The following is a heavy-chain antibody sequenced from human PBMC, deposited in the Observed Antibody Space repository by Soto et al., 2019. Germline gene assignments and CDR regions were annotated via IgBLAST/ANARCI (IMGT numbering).Heavy chain of an antibody. J-gene: IGHJ3*02. V-gene: IGHV1-24*01. CDR1: GYTLTELS. CDR3: ATVGPYGDYVGAFDI. Sequence: QVQLVQSGAEVKKPGASVKVSCKVSGYTLTELSMHWVRQAPGKGLEWMGGFDPEDGETIYAEKFQGRVTMTEDTSTDTDYMELSSLRSEDTAVYYCATVGPYGDYVGAFDIWGQGTMVTASS. CDR2: FDPEDGET. D-gene: IGHD4-17*01.